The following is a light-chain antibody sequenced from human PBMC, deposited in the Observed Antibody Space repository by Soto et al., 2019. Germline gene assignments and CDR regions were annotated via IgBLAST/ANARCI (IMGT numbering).Light chain of an antibody. V-gene: IGLV3-25*01. CDR2: KDS. CDR3: QSADSSGTYV. CDR1: ALPKQY. J-gene: IGLJ1*01. Sequence: SYELIQPPSVSVSPGQTARITCSGDALPKQYAYWYQQKPGQAPVLVIYKDSERPSGIPERFSGSSSGTTVTLTISGVQAEDEADYYCQSADSSGTYVFGTGTKLTAL.